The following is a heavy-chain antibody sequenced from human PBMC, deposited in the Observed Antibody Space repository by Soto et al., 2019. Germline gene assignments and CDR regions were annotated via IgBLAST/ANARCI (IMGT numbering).Heavy chain of an antibody. CDR1: GFTFSSYW. D-gene: IGHD6-19*01. J-gene: IGHJ4*02. CDR3: AVAVAGPTAIGY. V-gene: IGHV3-74*01. Sequence: EVQLVESGGGLVQPGGSLRLSCAASGFTFSSYWMHRVRQAPGKGLVWVSRINSDGSSTSYADTVKGRFTISRDNATNALYLQMNSLRAEDTAVYYCAVAVAGPTAIGYWGQGTLVTVSS. CDR2: INSDGSST.